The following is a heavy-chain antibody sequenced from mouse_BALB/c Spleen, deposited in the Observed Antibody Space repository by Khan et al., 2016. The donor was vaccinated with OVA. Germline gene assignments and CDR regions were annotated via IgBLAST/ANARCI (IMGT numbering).Heavy chain of an antibody. V-gene: IGHV5-4*02. CDR3: ARGYYGDPFAY. D-gene: IGHD2-13*01. Sequence: EVELVESGGGLVKPGGSLKLSCAASGFTFSDYYMYWVRQTPEKRLEWLATISDGGSYTYYPDSVKGRFTISRDDAQNNLYLQMSSLKSEYTAMYYCARGYYGDPFAYWGQGTLVTISA. CDR2: ISDGGSYT. J-gene: IGHJ3*01. CDR1: GFTFSDYY.